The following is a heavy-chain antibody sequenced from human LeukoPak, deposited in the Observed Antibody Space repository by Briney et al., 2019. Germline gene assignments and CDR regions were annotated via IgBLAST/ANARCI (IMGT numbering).Heavy chain of an antibody. CDR1: GYTFTSYA. D-gene: IGHD1-26*01. J-gene: IGHJ4*02. V-gene: IGHV1-3*01. CDR2: INAGNGNT. CDR3: ARVKRSGNPDY. Sequence: GASVTVSCKASGYTFTSYAMHWVRQAPGQRLEWMGWINAGNGNTKYSQKFQGRVTITRDTSASTAYMELSSLRSEDTAVYYCARVKRSGNPDYWGQGTLVTVSS.